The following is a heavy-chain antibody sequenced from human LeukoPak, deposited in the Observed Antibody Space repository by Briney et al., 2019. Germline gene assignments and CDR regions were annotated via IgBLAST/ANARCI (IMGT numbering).Heavy chain of an antibody. D-gene: IGHD1-1*01. CDR3: AKKAPAGGDYYYMDV. CDR2: ISNEGRVQ. CDR1: GFTFSDCG. J-gene: IGHJ6*03. V-gene: IGHV3-30*18. Sequence: PGGSLRLSCAASGFTFSDCGMHWVRQAPGKGLERVTVISNEGRVQYYADSVKGRFTISRDNSENTLSLQMNSLRADDTAVYYCAKKAPAGGDYYYMDVWGEGTTVTVSS.